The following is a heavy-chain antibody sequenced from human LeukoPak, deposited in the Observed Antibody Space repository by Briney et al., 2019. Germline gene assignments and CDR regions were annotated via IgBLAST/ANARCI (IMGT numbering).Heavy chain of an antibody. Sequence: ASVKVSCKVSGYTLTELSMHWVRQAPGKGLAWMGGFDPEDGATIYAQKIQGRVTMTEDTSTDTAYMELSSLRCEDTAVYYCATVVLYSGYYFDYWGQGTLVTVSS. J-gene: IGHJ4*02. V-gene: IGHV1-24*01. CDR1: GYTLTELS. CDR2: FDPEDGAT. CDR3: ATVVLYSGYYFDY. D-gene: IGHD5-12*01.